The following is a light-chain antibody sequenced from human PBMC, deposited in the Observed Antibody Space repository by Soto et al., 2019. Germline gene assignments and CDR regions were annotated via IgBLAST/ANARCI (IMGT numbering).Light chain of an antibody. CDR2: AAS. CDR1: QSISNH. CDR3: QQSYSSPPT. Sequence: DIPMTQSPSSPSASVEDRVIITCRASQSISNHLNWYQQKPGKAPKLLIFAASSLQSGVPSRFSGSRSGPDFTLTISSLQPEDFATYYCQQSYSSPPTFGQGTKVDIK. V-gene: IGKV1-39*01. J-gene: IGKJ1*01.